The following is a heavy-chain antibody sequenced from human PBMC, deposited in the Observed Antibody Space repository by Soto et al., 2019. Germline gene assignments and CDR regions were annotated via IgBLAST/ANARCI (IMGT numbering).Heavy chain of an antibody. D-gene: IGHD1-1*01. Sequence: QVQLVQSGAEVKKPGSSVKVSCKASGGTFSSYAISWVRQAPGQGLEWMGGIIPIFGTANYAQKFQGRVTITADESTRQAYMGLSSLRSEETAVYSCPRSQAPGSAHYGRDVWGQGTTVTSP. J-gene: IGHJ6*02. CDR1: GGTFSSYA. V-gene: IGHV1-69*01. CDR3: PRSQAPGSAHYGRDV. CDR2: IIPIFGTA.